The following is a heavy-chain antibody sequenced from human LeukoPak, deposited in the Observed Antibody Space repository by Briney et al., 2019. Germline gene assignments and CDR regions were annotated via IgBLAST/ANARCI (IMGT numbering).Heavy chain of an antibody. Sequence: GGSLRLSCAASGFTFDDYATHWVRQAPGKGLEWVSGISWNSGSIGYADSVKGRFTISRDNAKNSLYLQINSLRAEDTALYYCAKDSGPWIQLPGYWGQGTLVTVSS. CDR3: AKDSGPWIQLPGY. CDR1: GFTFDDYA. CDR2: ISWNSGSI. D-gene: IGHD5-18*01. V-gene: IGHV3-9*01. J-gene: IGHJ4*02.